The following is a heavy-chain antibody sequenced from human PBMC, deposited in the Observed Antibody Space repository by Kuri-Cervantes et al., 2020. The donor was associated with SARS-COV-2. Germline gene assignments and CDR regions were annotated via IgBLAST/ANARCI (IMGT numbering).Heavy chain of an antibody. D-gene: IGHD3-9*01. Sequence: GGSLRLSCAASGFTFSGHWIHWVRQAPGKGLVWVSRINPDGSYTNNADSVKGRFTISRDNSKDTLYLQMNSLRAEDTAVYYCAREGLRGGILSGYDHWGQGTLVTVSS. CDR3: AREGLRGGILSGYDH. CDR2: INPDGSYT. J-gene: IGHJ4*02. V-gene: IGHV3-74*01. CDR1: GFTFSGHW.